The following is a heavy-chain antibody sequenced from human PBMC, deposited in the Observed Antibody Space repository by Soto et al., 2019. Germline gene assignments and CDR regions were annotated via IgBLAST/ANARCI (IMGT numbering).Heavy chain of an antibody. J-gene: IGHJ6*02. D-gene: IGHD2-2*02. CDR1: GYTFTDYY. V-gene: IGHV1-2*02. CDR3: AKDQGGYMVSGMDV. CDR2: INPNSGAT. Sequence: QVRLVQSRAEVKKPGASVNVSCKASGYTFTDYYIYWLRQAPGHGLEWMGWINPNSGATNYAHNFQGRVTMTRDTSIRAAYMELSRPSSDDTAVYYCAKDQGGYMVSGMDVWGQGTTVTVSS.